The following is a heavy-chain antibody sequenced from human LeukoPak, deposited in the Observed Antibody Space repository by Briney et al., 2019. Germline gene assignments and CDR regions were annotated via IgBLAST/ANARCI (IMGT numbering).Heavy chain of an antibody. CDR1: GGSIGNFF. CDR3: ARDWELGH. Sequence: SETLSLTCTVSGGSIGNFFWGWIRQSPGEGLEWIGFIYENGRTSYNPSLKSRVTISVDMSKNQFSLRLTSMTAADTAVYYCARDWELGHWGRGILVTVTS. V-gene: IGHV4-59*01. D-gene: IGHD1-26*01. CDR2: IYENGRT. J-gene: IGHJ4*02.